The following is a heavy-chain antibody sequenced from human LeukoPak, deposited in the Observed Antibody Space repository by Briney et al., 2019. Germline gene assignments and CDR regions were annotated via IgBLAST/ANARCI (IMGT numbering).Heavy chain of an antibody. J-gene: IGHJ4*02. CDR3: VRDDSAWLY. CDR2: ISPGSSYI. CDR1: GLTFNTFG. D-gene: IGHD2-15*01. V-gene: IGHV3-21*01. Sequence: GGSLRLSCAASGLTFNTFGMNWVRQAPGKGLQWVSSISPGSSYIYYEDSVKGRFTISRDDAKNSLYLQMDSLTAGDTAVYYCVRDDSAWLYWGQGALVTVS.